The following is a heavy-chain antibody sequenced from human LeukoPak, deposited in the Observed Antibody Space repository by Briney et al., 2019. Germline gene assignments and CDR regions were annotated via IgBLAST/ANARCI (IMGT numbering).Heavy chain of an antibody. V-gene: IGHV4-34*01. J-gene: IGHJ6*03. Sequence: SETLSLTCAVYGGAFSDYYWTWIRQPPGKGLEWIGEINHSGSTNYNPSLKSRDTISVDTSKYQFSLKLNSVTAADTAVYYCARVGEGSGFPYSCYIDFWDKGTTVTVSS. CDR2: INHSGST. D-gene: IGHD3-3*01. CDR3: ARVGEGSGFPYSCYIDF. CDR1: GGAFSDYY.